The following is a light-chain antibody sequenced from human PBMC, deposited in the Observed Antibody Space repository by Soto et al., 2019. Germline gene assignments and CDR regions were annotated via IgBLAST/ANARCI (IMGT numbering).Light chain of an antibody. J-gene: IGLJ1*01. V-gene: IGLV2-14*01. CDR3: SSYTTSNTRQIV. CDR2: DVS. Sequence: QCVLTQPASLSGAPGQSITISCTGTSSDVGGYNYVSWYQQHPGKAPKFIIYDVSNRPSGVSNRFSGSKSGNTASLTISGLQAEDEADYYCSSYTTSNTRQIVFGTGTKVTVL. CDR1: SSDVGGYNY.